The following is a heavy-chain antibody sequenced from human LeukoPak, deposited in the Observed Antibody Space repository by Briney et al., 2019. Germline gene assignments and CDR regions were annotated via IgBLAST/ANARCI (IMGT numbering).Heavy chain of an antibody. CDR2: ISYDGSNK. Sequence: GRSLRLSCAASGFTFSSYGMHWVRQAPGKGLEWVAVISYDGSNKYYADSVKGRFTISRDNSKNTLYLQMNSLRAEDTAVYYCAKDHLKYYYDSTDYWGQGTLVTVSS. CDR3: AKDHLKYYYDSTDY. D-gene: IGHD3-22*01. J-gene: IGHJ4*02. V-gene: IGHV3-30*18. CDR1: GFTFSSYG.